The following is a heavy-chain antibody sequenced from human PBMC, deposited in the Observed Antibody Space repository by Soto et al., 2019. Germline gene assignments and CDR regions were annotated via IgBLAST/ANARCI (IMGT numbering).Heavy chain of an antibody. CDR1: GYTFTSYD. CDR2: MNPNSGNT. Sequence: ASVKVSCKASGYTFTSYDINWVRQATGQGLEWMGWMNPNSGNTGYAQKFQGRVTMTRNTSISTAYMELSSLRSEDTAVYYCARAVSSYYGSETIKRWYYYYMDVWGKGTTVTVSS. J-gene: IGHJ6*03. V-gene: IGHV1-8*01. D-gene: IGHD3-10*01. CDR3: ARAVSSYYGSETIKRWYYYYMDV.